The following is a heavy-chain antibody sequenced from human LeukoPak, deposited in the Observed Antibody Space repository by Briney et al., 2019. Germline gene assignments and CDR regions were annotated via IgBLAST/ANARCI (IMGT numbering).Heavy chain of an antibody. V-gene: IGHV1-18*01. CDR1: GYTFTSYG. CDR3: ARTGSPLRGNYDILTGRYNWFDP. D-gene: IGHD3-9*01. CDR2: ISAYNGNT. Sequence: ASVKVSCKASGYTFTSYGISWVRQAPGQGLEWMGWISAYNGNTNYAQKLQGRVTMTTDTSTSTAYMELRSLRSDDTAVYYCARTGSPLRGNYDILTGRYNWFDPWGQGTLVTVSS. J-gene: IGHJ5*02.